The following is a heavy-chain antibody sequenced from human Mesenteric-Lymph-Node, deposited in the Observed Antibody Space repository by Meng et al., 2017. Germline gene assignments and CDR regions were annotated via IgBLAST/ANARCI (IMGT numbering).Heavy chain of an antibody. CDR1: GGSISSYY. J-gene: IGHJ5*02. CDR3: ASGGVGPFDP. V-gene: IGHV3-11*04. D-gene: IGHD1-26*01. CDR2: ISSSGSTI. Sequence: VHRQESGPGLVKPSATLSLPGTVSGGSISSYYWGWSRQPPGKGLEWVSYISSSGSTIYYADSVKGRFTISRDNAKNSLYLQMNSLRAEDTAVYYCASGGVGPFDPWGQGTLVTVSS.